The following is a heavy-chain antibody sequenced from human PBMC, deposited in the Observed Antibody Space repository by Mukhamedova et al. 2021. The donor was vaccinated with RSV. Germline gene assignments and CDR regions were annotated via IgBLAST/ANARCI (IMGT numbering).Heavy chain of an antibody. CDR3: ARDRGSSSWYELGWFDP. J-gene: IGHJ5*02. Sequence: EWMGGIIPIFGTASYAQKFQGRVTITADESTSTAYMELSSLRSEDTAVYYCARDRGSSSWYELGWFDPWGQGTLVTVSS. CDR2: IIPIFGTA. D-gene: IGHD6-13*01. V-gene: IGHV1-69*01.